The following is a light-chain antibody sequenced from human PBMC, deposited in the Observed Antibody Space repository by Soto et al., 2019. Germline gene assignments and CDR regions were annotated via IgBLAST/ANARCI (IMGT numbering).Light chain of an antibody. CDR2: GAS. V-gene: IGKV3-20*01. CDR3: QQYGCSSWT. CDR1: QSIRSNY. Sequence: ETVLTQSPGTLSLSPGERATLSCRASQSIRSNYLAWCRQTPGQAPRLLIYGASNRATGIPDRFSGSGSGTDFTLIISRLQLDHFALNFCQQYGCSSWTFGQGTKVEIK. J-gene: IGKJ1*01.